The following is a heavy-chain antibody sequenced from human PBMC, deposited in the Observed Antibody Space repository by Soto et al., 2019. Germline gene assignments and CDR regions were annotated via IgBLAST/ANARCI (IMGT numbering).Heavy chain of an antibody. CDR1: GFTFSSYG. J-gene: IGHJ4*02. Sequence: QVQLVESGGGVVQPGRSLRLSCAASGFTFSSYGMHWVRQAPGKGLEWVAVISYDGSNKYYADSVKGRFTISRDNSKNTLYLQMNSLRAEDTAVYYCAKGSSSQTYFDYWGQGTLVTVSS. V-gene: IGHV3-30*18. CDR3: AKGSSSQTYFDY. CDR2: ISYDGSNK. D-gene: IGHD6-13*01.